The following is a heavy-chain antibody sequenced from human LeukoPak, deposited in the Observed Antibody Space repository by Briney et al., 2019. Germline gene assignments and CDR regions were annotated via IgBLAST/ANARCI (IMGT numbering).Heavy chain of an antibody. V-gene: IGHV1-8*01. Sequence: ASVKVSCKASGYTFTSYDINWVRQAPGQGLEWMGWMNPNSGNTGYAQKFQGRVTMTRNTSISTAYMELSSLRSEDTAVYYCARAMWRSRIRMRPPHGSGSPTFYGMDVWGQGTTVTVSS. D-gene: IGHD3-10*01. CDR1: GYTFTSYD. CDR2: MNPNSGNT. J-gene: IGHJ6*02. CDR3: ARAMWRSRIRMRPPHGSGSPTFYGMDV.